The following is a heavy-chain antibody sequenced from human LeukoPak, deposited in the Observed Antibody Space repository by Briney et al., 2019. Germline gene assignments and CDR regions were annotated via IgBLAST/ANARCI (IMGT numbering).Heavy chain of an antibody. CDR1: GYTFTSYG. Sequence: ASVKVSCKASGYTFTSYGISWVRQAPGQGLEWMGWISAYNGNTNYAQKLQGRVTMTTDTSTSTAYMELRSLRSDDTAVYYCARDRPNKYYYDSSASGGLDYWGQGTLVTVSS. CDR3: ARDRPNKYYYDSSASGGLDY. V-gene: IGHV1-18*01. J-gene: IGHJ4*02. CDR2: ISAYNGNT. D-gene: IGHD3-22*01.